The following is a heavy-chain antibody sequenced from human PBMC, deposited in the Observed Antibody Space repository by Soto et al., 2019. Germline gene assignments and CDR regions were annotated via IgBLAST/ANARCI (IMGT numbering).Heavy chain of an antibody. CDR3: ARVTPYGSGSYYNAGGMDV. D-gene: IGHD3-10*01. J-gene: IGHJ6*02. CDR2: VYYSEST. V-gene: IGHV4-59*01. Sequence: LEALSLTCTVSGVSISSYYWSWIRQPPGKGLEWIGYVYYSESTKHNPSLKSRVTISIDTSKNQFSLNLSAVTAADTAVYYCARVTPYGSGSYYNAGGMDVWGQGTTVTVSS. CDR1: GVSISSYY.